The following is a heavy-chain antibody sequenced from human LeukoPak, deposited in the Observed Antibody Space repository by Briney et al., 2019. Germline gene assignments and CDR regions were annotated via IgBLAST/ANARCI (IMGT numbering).Heavy chain of an antibody. CDR3: VPAFKREAPPPGFDF. CDR1: GFTFSRYS. CDR2: ISYDGSNK. Sequence: GGSLRLSCAASGFTFSRYSMNWVRQAPGKGLEWVAVISYDGSNKYYADSVKGRFTISRDNSKNTLYLQMNSLTPEDTAVYYCVPAFKREAPPPGFDFWGQGTLVTVSS. V-gene: IGHV3-30*03. J-gene: IGHJ4*02. D-gene: IGHD1-14*01.